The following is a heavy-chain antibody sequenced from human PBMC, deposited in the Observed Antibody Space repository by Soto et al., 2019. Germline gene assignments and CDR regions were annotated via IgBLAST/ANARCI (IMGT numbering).Heavy chain of an antibody. CDR3: ARHERQQRTLDS. CDR1: GGSISSISYY. V-gene: IGHV4-39*01. J-gene: IGHJ4*02. Sequence: SETLSLTCTVSGGSISSISYYWGWIRQPPGRGLEWIGIIYYSGSTYYNPSLKSRVTISVDTSKNQFSLKLSSVTAADTAVYYCARHERQQRTLDSWGQGTLVTVSS. D-gene: IGHD6-13*01. CDR2: IYYSGST.